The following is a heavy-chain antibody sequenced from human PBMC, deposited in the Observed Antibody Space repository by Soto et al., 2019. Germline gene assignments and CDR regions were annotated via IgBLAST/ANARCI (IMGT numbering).Heavy chain of an antibody. D-gene: IGHD5-12*01. CDR3: ARVAVGVATITYYYYGMDV. V-gene: IGHV3-48*03. CDR2: ISSSGSTI. Sequence: GGSLRLSCAASGFTFSSYEMNWVRQAPGKGLEWVSYISSSGSTIYYADSVKGRFTISRDNAKNSLYLQMNSLRAEDTAVYYCARVAVGVATITYYYYGMDVWGQGTTVTVSS. J-gene: IGHJ6*02. CDR1: GFTFSSYE.